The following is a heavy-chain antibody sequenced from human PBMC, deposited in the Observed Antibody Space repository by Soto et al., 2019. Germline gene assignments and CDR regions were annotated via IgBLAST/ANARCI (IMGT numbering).Heavy chain of an antibody. V-gene: IGHV1-58*01. J-gene: IGHJ4*02. CDR3: ASNYYDSSGYSY. CDR1: GFTFTSSA. Sequence: QMQLVQSGPEVKKPGTSVKVSCKASGFTFTSSAVQWVRQARGQRLEWIGWTVVGSGNTNYAQKFQERVTITRDMSTSTSDMELSSLRSEDTAVYYCASNYYDSSGYSYWGQGTMVTVSS. D-gene: IGHD3-22*01. CDR2: TVVGSGNT.